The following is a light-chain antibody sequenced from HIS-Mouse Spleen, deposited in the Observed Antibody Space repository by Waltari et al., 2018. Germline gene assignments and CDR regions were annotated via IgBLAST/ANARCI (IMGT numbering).Light chain of an antibody. CDR2: DNN. J-gene: IGLJ3*02. CDR3: GTWDSSLSAWV. CDR1: SSNIGNSY. V-gene: IGLV1-51*01. Sequence: QSVLTQPPSVSAAPGQKVTISCCGGSSNIGNSYVSWYQQPPGTAPKLLIYDNNKRPSGIPDRFSGSKSGTSATLGITGLQTGDEADYYCGTWDSSLSAWVFGGGTKLTVL.